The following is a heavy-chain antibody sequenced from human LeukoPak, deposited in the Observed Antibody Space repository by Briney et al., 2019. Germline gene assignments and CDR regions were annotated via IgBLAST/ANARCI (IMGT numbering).Heavy chain of an antibody. Sequence: GGSLRLSCAVSGFTFSSYAMSWVRQAPGKGLEWVSISGSGGDTYYADSVKGRFTISRDNSKNTLYLQMNSLRAEDTAVYYCAKARGATYGTYYFDYWGQGTLITVSS. J-gene: IGHJ4*02. CDR2: ISGSGGDT. D-gene: IGHD4/OR15-4a*01. V-gene: IGHV3-23*01. CDR1: GFTFSSYA. CDR3: AKARGATYGTYYFDY.